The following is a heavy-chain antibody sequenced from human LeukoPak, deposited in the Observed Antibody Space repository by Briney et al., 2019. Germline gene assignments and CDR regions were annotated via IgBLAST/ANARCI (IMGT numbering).Heavy chain of an antibody. D-gene: IGHD2-2*01. CDR2: IIPILGTA. CDR3: ARARAGRAVPAAISRYYFDY. J-gene: IGHJ4*02. V-gene: IGHV1-69*08. CDR1: GGTFSSYT. Sequence: ASVKVSCKASGGTFSSYTISWVRQAPGQGLEWMGRIIPILGTANYAQKFQGRVTITADESTSTAYMELSSLRSEDTAVYYCARARAGRAVPAAISRYYFDYWGQGTLVTVSS.